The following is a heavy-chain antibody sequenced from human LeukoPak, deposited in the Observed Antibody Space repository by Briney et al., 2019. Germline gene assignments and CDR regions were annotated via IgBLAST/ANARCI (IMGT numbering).Heavy chain of an antibody. V-gene: IGHV4-61*02. CDR1: GGSISSSSYY. CDR2: IYTSGST. D-gene: IGHD4-17*01. Sequence: SETLSLTCTVSGGSISSSSYYWGWIRQPPGKGLEWIGRIYTSGSTNYNPSLKSRVTISVDTSKNQFSLKLSSVTAADTAMYYCARAYGSNRYYYFDYWGQGTLVTVSS. CDR3: ARAYGSNRYYYFDY. J-gene: IGHJ4*02.